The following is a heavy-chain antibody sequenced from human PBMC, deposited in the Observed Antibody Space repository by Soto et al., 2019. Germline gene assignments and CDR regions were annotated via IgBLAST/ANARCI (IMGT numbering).Heavy chain of an antibody. V-gene: IGHV1-46*01. Sequence: EVSVKGSCKASGYPFTSYYLHWVRQATGQGLEWMGLINPNGGSTSFAQKFQGRLTMPRDTSTSTVYMELSSLRSDDTAVYYCARDGARDGDYGSGYYYMDVWGKGTTVTVSS. CDR3: ARDGARDGDYGSGYYYMDV. J-gene: IGHJ6*03. D-gene: IGHD4-17*01. CDR1: GYPFTSYY. CDR2: INPNGGST.